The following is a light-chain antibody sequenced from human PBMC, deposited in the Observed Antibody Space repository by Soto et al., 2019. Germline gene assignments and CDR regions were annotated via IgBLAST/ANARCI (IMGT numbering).Light chain of an antibody. CDR2: NVS. CDR3: NSYSTSRSVV. Sequence: QSVLTQPASVSGSPGQSITISCTGTNSDVGNSYNFVSWYQQHPGQAPRLIIHNVSNRPSGVSSRFSGSKSGNTASLAVSGLQAEDEAIYYCNSYSTSRSVVLGGGTKVTVL. CDR1: NSDVGNSYNF. J-gene: IGLJ2*01. V-gene: IGLV2-14*03.